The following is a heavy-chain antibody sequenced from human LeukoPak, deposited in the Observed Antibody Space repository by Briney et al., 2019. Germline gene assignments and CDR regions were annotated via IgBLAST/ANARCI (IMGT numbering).Heavy chain of an antibody. V-gene: IGHV3-30-3*01. D-gene: IGHD2-2*01. CDR1: GFTFSDYY. CDR2: IPYDGSIA. CDR3: AREYLSLDS. J-gene: IGHJ4*02. Sequence: GGSLRLSCAASGFTFSDYYMSWIRQAPGKGLEWLTLIPYDGSIAYYADSVKGRFTISRDNSKNTVYLQMNNLRLEDTAMYYCAREYLSLDSWGQGTPVTVSS.